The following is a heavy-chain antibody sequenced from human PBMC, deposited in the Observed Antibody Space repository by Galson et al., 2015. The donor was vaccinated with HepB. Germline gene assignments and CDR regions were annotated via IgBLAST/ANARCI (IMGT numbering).Heavy chain of an antibody. CDR3: ARVIQLERLPYYYYYMDV. J-gene: IGHJ6*03. D-gene: IGHD1-1*01. Sequence: SVKVSCKASGGTFSSYAISWVRQAPGQGLEWMGGIIPIFGTANYAQKFQGRVTITADESTNTAYMELSSLRSEDTAVYYCARVIQLERLPYYYYYMDVWGKGTTVTVSS. V-gene: IGHV1-69*13. CDR2: IIPIFGTA. CDR1: GGTFSSYA.